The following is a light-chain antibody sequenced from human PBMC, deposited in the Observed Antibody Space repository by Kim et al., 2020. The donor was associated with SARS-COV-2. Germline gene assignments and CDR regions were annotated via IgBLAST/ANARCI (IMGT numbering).Light chain of an antibody. CDR2: AAS. CDR1: QGISSY. V-gene: IGKV1-39*01. Sequence: DIQMTQSPSSLSASVGDRVTITCRASQGISSYLDWYQQKPGKAPKLLIYAASSLQSGVPSRFSGSGSGTDFTLTISSLQPEDFATYYCQQGYSSPLTFGQGTKVDIK. J-gene: IGKJ1*01. CDR3: QQGYSSPLT.